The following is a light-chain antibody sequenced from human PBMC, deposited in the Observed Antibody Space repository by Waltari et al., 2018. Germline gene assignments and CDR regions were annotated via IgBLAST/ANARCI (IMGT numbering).Light chain of an antibody. J-gene: IGLJ3*02. V-gene: IGLV2-14*01. CDR2: DVT. CDR1: SPDLGGYDY. Sequence: QSALTQPASVSGSPGQSITISCPGTSPDLGGYDYVSWYQQHPGKAPKLMIFDVTKRPSGVSDRFSGSKSGNTASLTMSGLHTEDEADYYCASYTSSKTWVFGGGTKLTVL. CDR3: ASYTSSKTWV.